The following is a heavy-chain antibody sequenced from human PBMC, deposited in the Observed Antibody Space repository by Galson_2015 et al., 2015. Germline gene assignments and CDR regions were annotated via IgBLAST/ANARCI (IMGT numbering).Heavy chain of an antibody. CDR2: IKHDGSEK. V-gene: IGHV3-7*01. D-gene: IGHD3-16*01. Sequence: SLRLSCAASGFTFSSYWMSWVRQAPGKGLEWVANIKHDGSEKYCVDSVKGRFTISRDNAKNSLYLQMNSLRADDTAVYYCARDWGPLTANTLDYWGQRTLVTVSS. CDR3: ARDWGPLTANTLDY. CDR1: GFTFSSYW. J-gene: IGHJ4*02.